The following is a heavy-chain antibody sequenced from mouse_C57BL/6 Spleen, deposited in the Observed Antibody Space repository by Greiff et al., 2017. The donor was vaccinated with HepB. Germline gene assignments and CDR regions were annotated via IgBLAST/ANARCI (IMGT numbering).Heavy chain of an antibody. D-gene: IGHD1-1*01. CDR1: GFTFSDYG. CDR2: ISSGSSTI. J-gene: IGHJ2*01. V-gene: IGHV5-17*01. CDR3: ARPDYYGSGNFDY. Sequence: DVQLQESGGGLVKPGGSLKLSCAASGFTFSDYGMHWVRQAPEKGLEWVAYISSGSSTIYYADTVKGRFTISRDNAKNTLFLQMTSLRSEDTAMYYCARPDYYGSGNFDYWGQGTTLTVSS.